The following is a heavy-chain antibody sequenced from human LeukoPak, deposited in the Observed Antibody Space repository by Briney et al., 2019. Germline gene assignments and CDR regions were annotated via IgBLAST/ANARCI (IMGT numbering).Heavy chain of an antibody. CDR3: ARLHYGSGSYLGY. CDR2: IYPGDSVT. D-gene: IGHD3-10*01. V-gene: IGHV5-51*01. CDR1: GYSFTSYW. J-gene: IGHJ4*02. Sequence: GESLKISCKGSGYSFTSYWIAWVRQLPGKGLEWMGIIYPGDSVTRYSPSFQGQVTISADKSISTAYLQWSSLKASDTAMYYCARLHYGSGSYLGYWGQGTLVTVSS.